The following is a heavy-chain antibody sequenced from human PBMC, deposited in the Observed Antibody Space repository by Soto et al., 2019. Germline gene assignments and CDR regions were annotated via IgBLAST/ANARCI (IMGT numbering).Heavy chain of an antibody. V-gene: IGHV4-34*01. CDR1: GGSFTGYY. J-gene: IGHJ5*02. CDR2: INHSGST. CDR3: ARGVPYYGSGSYYDH. D-gene: IGHD3-10*01. Sequence: PSETLSLTCAVYGGSFTGYYWSWIRQPPGKGLEWIGEINHSGSTNYNPSLKSRVAISVDTSKNQFSLKLSSVTAADTAVYYCARGVPYYGSGSYYDHWGQGTLVTVSS.